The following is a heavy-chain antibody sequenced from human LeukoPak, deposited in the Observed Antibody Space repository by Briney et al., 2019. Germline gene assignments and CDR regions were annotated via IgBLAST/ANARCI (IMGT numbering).Heavy chain of an antibody. CDR2: ISYSGST. J-gene: IGHJ4*02. V-gene: IGHV4-39*07. Sequence: SETLSLTCTVSGGSISSSNYCWGWIRQPPGKGLEWIGSISYSGSTYYNPSLKSRVTISVDTSKNQFSLKLSSVTAADTAVYYCARVYCSGGSCYFPGGFDYWGQGTLVTVSS. CDR1: GGSISSSNYC. D-gene: IGHD2-15*01. CDR3: ARVYCSGGSCYFPGGFDY.